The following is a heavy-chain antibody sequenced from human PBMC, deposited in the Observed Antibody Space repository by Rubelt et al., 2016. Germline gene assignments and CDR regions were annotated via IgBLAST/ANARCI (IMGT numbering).Heavy chain of an antibody. J-gene: IGHJ4*02. CDR3: VRGRSKFDY. V-gene: IGHV3-30*04. CDR1: RFTFSSYA. D-gene: IGHD1-26*01. CDR2: ISSDGSNK. Sequence: VQLVESGGGLVQPGGSLRLSCAASRFTFSSYAMNWVRQAPGKGLEWVAIISSDGSNKYYADSVRGRFTISRDNSKNTLSLQMNGLRREDTAVYYCVRGRSKFDYWGQGTLVTVSS.